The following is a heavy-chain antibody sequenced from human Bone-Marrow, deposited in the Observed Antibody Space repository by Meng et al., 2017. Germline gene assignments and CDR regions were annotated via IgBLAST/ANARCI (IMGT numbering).Heavy chain of an antibody. CDR2: ISAYNGNT. V-gene: IGHV1-18*01. CDR1: GYTFTSYG. J-gene: IGHJ4*02. D-gene: IGHD3-3*01. Sequence: QVQWVQSGAEVKKPWASVTVSCKASGYTFTSYGISWVRQAPGKGLEWMGWISAYNGNTNYAQKLQGRVTMTTDTSKSTAYMELRSLRSDDTAVYYCARARDYDSLPDYWGQGTLVTVSS. CDR3: ARARDYDSLPDY.